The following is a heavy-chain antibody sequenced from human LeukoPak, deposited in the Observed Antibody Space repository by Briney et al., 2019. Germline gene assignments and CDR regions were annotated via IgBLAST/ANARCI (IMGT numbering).Heavy chain of an antibody. CDR1: GFSLRSYA. V-gene: IGHV3-23*01. CDR2: ISGSTGTT. CDR3: AKHMIRGATSWFDP. J-gene: IGHJ5*02. Sequence: GGSLRLSCAAAGFSLRSYAISWVRQAPGKGLEWVSFISGSTGTTNHADSVKGRFTISRDNSKNTLYLQMNSLRLEDTAVYYCAKHMIRGATSWFDPWGQGTLVTVSS. D-gene: IGHD3-10*01.